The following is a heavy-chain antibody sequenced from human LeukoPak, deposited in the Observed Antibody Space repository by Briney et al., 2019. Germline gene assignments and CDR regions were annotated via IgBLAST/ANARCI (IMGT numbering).Heavy chain of an antibody. CDR1: GLTFGSNG. CDR2: INGDGSST. V-gene: IGHV3-74*03. D-gene: IGHD4-23*01. J-gene: IGHJ4*02. CDR3: ARTGGMDY. Sequence: GGSLRLSCAASGLTFGSNGMHWVRQAPGKGLVWVSCINGDGSSTTYADSVKGRFTISRDNAKNTLYLQMNSLRAEDTAVYYCARTGGMDYWGQGTLVTVSS.